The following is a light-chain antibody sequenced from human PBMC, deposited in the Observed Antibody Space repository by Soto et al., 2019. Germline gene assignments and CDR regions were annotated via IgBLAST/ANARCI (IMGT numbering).Light chain of an antibody. V-gene: IGKV3-20*01. CDR1: QSVSSSY. CDR3: QQYGSSPQT. CDR2: GAS. Sequence: EIVLTQSPGTLSLSPGARAPLSCRASQSVSSSYLAWYQQKPGQAPRLLIYGASSRATGIPDRFSGSGSGTDFTLTISRLEPEDFAVYYCQQYGSSPQTFGGGTKVDIK. J-gene: IGKJ4*01.